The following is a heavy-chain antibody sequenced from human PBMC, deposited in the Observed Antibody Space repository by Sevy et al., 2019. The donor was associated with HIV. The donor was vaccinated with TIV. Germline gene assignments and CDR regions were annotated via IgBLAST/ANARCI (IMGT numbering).Heavy chain of an antibody. Sequence: GGSLRLSCAASGFDFNHHWMSWVRQAPQKGLEWVANIKQDGSETYYVDSLEGRFTISRDNTKNSLSLQINDLRGEDTAVYYCARISTGLQSFNYLLSTYFDSWGQGTLVTVSS. V-gene: IGHV3-7*01. J-gene: IGHJ4*02. D-gene: IGHD3-9*01. CDR2: IKQDGSET. CDR3: ARISTGLQSFNYLLSTYFDS. CDR1: GFDFNHHW.